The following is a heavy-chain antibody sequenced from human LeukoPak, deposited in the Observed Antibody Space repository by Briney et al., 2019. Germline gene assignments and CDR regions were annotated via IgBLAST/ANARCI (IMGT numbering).Heavy chain of an antibody. J-gene: IGHJ4*02. V-gene: IGHV1-69*05. CDR2: IIPIFGTA. CDR1: GGTFSSYA. D-gene: IGHD3-10*01. Sequence: GSSVKVSCKASGGTFSSYAISWVRQAPGQGLEWMGRIIPIFGTANYAQKFQGRVTITTDESTSTAYMELSSLRSEDTAAYYCARRGEVSQAEFDYWGQGTLVTVSS. CDR3: ARRGEVSQAEFDY.